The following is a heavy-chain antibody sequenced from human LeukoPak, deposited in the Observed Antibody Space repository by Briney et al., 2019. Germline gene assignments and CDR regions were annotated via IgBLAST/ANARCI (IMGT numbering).Heavy chain of an antibody. Sequence: PGGSLRLSCTASGFTFGDYAMSWVRQAPGKGLEWVGFIRSKAYGGTTEYAASVKGRFTISRDDSKSIAYLQMNSLKTEDTAVYYCTRGGSGSYYNVLVYYYYGMDVWGQGTTVTVSS. D-gene: IGHD3-10*01. CDR3: TRGGSGSYYNVLVYYYYGMDV. CDR2: IRSKAYGGTT. CDR1: GFTFGDYA. J-gene: IGHJ6*02. V-gene: IGHV3-49*04.